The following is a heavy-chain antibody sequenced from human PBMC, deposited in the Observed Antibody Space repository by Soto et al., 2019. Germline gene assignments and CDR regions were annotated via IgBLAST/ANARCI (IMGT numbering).Heavy chain of an antibody. CDR3: ARYGGRGILDY. CDR1: GASISSGEHY. V-gene: IGHV4-31*03. Sequence: QVQLQESGPGLVKPSQTLSLTCTVSGASISSGEHYWSWIRQHPGEGLEWIGYIYISGNTYYNPSLKSRLTISVGTSKNQFSLSLSSVTAADSAVYYCARYGGRGILDYWGQGTLVTVSS. CDR2: IYISGNT. D-gene: IGHD3-10*01. J-gene: IGHJ4*02.